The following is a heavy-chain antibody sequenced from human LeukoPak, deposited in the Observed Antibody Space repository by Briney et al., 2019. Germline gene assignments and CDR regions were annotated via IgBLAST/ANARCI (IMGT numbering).Heavy chain of an antibody. D-gene: IGHD2-2*01. CDR1: GYTFTGYY. CDR2: INPSSGGT. Sequence: ASVKVSCKASGYTFTGYYMHWVRQAPGQGLEWMGWINPSSGGTNYAQKFQGRVIMTRDTSISTAYVELSRLRSDDTAVYYCARDVGEYCSSVSCYASDYWGQGTLVTVSS. V-gene: IGHV1-2*02. CDR3: ARDVGEYCSSVSCYASDY. J-gene: IGHJ4*02.